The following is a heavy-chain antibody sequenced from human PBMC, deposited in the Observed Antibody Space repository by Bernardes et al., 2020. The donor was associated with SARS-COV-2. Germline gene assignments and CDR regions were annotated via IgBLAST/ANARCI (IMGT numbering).Heavy chain of an antibody. CDR2: ISYEGRTE. V-gene: IGHV3-30*03. CDR1: GFTISPFA. J-gene: IGHJ4*02. D-gene: IGHD3-22*01. CDR3: ARETQDSSSSYYDY. Sequence: GGSLRLSCAASGFTISPFAMHWVRQAPGKGLEWVAIISYEGRTEYNADSVKGRFTISRDTSKNTVFLQMSGLRLDDTAMYYCARETQDSSSSYYDYWGQGTLVTVSS.